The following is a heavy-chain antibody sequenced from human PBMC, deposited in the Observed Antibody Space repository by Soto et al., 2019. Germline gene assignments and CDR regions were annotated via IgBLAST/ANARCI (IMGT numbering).Heavy chain of an antibody. CDR1: GFTFSRHA. Sequence: QVQLVESGGGVVQPERSLRLSCAASGFTFSRHAMHWVRQAPGRGLEWVAVIWYHGIDKYYADSVKSRFTISRDNSKNTVYLQMNSLRGEDTAVYYCATGFLGLCTGGNCPLDYWGQGTLVTVSS. J-gene: IGHJ4*02. V-gene: IGHV3-33*01. D-gene: IGHD2-15*01. CDR2: IWYHGIDK. CDR3: ATGFLGLCTGGNCPLDY.